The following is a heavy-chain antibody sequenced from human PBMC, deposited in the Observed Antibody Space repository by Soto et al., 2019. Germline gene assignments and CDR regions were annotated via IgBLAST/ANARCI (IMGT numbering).Heavy chain of an antibody. D-gene: IGHD1-26*01. J-gene: IGHJ4*02. CDR2: IYYSGST. V-gene: IGHV4-31*03. CDR1: GGSISSGGYY. Sequence: PSETLSLTCTVSGGSISSGGYYWSWIRQHPGKGLEWIGYIYYSGSTYYNPSLKSRVTISVDRSKNQFSLKLSSVTAADTAVYYCARVGYLVGATDSWGQGTLVTVSS. CDR3: ARVGYLVGATDS.